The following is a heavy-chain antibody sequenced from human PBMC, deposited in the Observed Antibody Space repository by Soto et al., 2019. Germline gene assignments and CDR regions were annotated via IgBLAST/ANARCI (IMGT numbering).Heavy chain of an antibody. D-gene: IGHD3-9*01. CDR1: GGCISSYY. J-gene: IGHJ4*02. Sequence: SETLSLTCTVSGGCISSYYWSWIRQPPGKGLEWIGYVYYSGSTNYNPSLKSRVTISVDTSKNQFSLKLSSVTAANTAVYYCARLTEEDILTGYSSQLFYFDYWGQGTLVTVSS. CDR2: VYYSGST. V-gene: IGHV4-59*08. CDR3: ARLTEEDILTGYSSQLFYFDY.